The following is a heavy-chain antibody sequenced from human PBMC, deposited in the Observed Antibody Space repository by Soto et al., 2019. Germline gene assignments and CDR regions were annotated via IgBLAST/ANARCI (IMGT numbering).Heavy chain of an antibody. CDR2: ISYTGTT. CDR1: FASFSINIYP. J-gene: IGHJ4*02. V-gene: IGHV4-39*01. CDR3: ARLVVVAPVANV. Sequence: PRETLSLTASVSFASFSINIYPWGWFRQPPGKGLEWIGSISYTGTTYYSPSLKSRVTISADTSKKQFSLKLDSATAADTAVYYCARLVVVAPVANVWGQGTLVTVSS. D-gene: IGHD2-15*01.